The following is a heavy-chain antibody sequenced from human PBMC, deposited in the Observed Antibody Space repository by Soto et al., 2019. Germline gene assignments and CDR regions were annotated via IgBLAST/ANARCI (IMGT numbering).Heavy chain of an antibody. D-gene: IGHD5-18*01. Sequence: QVQLVQSGAEVKKPGSSVKVSCKASGGTFSSYAISWVRQAPGQGLEWMGGIIPIFGTANYAQKFQGRVTITADEITGTAYMELSSLRSEDTAVYYCARVDTAMVKFYYYYGMDVWGQGTTVTVSS. J-gene: IGHJ6*02. V-gene: IGHV1-69*01. CDR2: IIPIFGTA. CDR1: GGTFSSYA. CDR3: ARVDTAMVKFYYYYGMDV.